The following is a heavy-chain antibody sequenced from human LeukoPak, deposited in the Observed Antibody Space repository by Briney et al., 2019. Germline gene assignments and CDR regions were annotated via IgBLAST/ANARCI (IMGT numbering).Heavy chain of an antibody. J-gene: IGHJ5*02. CDR2: ISTSGSTI. CDR1: GFTFSSYE. CDR3: ARTPNYYDSSGYYLTGFDP. D-gene: IGHD3-22*01. V-gene: IGHV3-48*03. Sequence: GGSLRLSCAASGFTFSSYEMNWVRQAPGKGLEWISYISTSGSTIYYADSVKGRFTVSRDNAKNSLYLQMNSLRAEDTAVYYCARTPNYYDSSGYYLTGFDPWGQGTLVTVSS.